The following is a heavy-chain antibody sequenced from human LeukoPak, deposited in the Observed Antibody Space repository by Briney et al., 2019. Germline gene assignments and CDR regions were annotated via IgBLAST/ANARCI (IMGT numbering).Heavy chain of an antibody. Sequence: GGSLRLSCAASGFTFSDYYMTWIRQAPGKGLEWVSYITAGGHTIDYAGSVKGRFTISRDNAKNSLYLQMNSLRAEDTAVYYCARDRSGFYSIDQWGQGTLVTVSP. V-gene: IGHV3-11*04. D-gene: IGHD5-12*01. CDR1: GFTFSDYY. CDR3: ARDRSGFYSIDQ. J-gene: IGHJ4*02. CDR2: ITAGGHTI.